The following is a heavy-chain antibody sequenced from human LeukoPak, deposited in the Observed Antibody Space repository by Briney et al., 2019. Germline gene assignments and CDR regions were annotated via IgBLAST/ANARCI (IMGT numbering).Heavy chain of an antibody. D-gene: IGHD5-12*01. Sequence: SETLSLTSAVYGGSFSGYYWRWIRQPPGKGLEWIGEINNSGSTNYNPSLKSRVTISVDTSKNQFSLKLSSVTAADTAVYYCARVGPIVATIDDAFDIWGQGTMVTVSS. CDR3: ARVGPIVATIDDAFDI. CDR2: INNSGST. V-gene: IGHV4-34*01. CDR1: GGSFSGYY. J-gene: IGHJ3*02.